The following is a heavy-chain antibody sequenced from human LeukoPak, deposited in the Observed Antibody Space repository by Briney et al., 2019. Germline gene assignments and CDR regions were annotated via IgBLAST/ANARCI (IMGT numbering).Heavy chain of an antibody. D-gene: IGHD3-16*01. CDR3: ARIRENDYGYATSPDY. V-gene: IGHV1-18*01. J-gene: IGHJ4*02. CDR2: ISSYSGNK. CDR1: GYTFTSYG. Sequence: WASVKVSCKASGYTFTSYGISWVRQAPGQGLEWMGWISSYSGNKNYVHNLQGRVSMTTDTYTTTAYMELRSLRSDDTAVYYCARIRENDYGYATSPDYGGRGTLVTVSS.